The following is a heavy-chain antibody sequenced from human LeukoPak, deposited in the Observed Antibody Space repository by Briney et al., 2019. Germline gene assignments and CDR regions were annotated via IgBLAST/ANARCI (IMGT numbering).Heavy chain of an antibody. CDR1: GFTFDDYG. V-gene: IGHV3-20*04. CDR3: AKGLRIAAAGKTNYMDV. CDR2: INWNGGST. Sequence: GGSLRLSCAASGFTFDDYGMSWVRQAPGKGLEWVSGINWNGGSTGYADSVKGRFTISRDNAKNSLYLQMNSLRAEDTALYYCAKGLRIAAAGKTNYMDVWGKGTTVTISS. J-gene: IGHJ6*03. D-gene: IGHD6-13*01.